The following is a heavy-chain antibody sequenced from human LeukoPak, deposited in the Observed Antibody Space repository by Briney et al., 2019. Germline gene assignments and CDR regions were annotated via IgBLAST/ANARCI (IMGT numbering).Heavy chain of an antibody. CDR1: GGSFSGYY. J-gene: IGHJ6*03. Sequence: WETLSLTCAVYGGSFSGYYWSWIRQPPGKGLEWIGEINHSGSTNYNPSLKSRVTISVDTSKNQFSLKLSPVTAADTAVYYCARGGYDFWSGYYRTYYYYMDVWGKGTTVTVSS. D-gene: IGHD3-3*01. CDR2: INHSGST. V-gene: IGHV4-34*01. CDR3: ARGGYDFWSGYYRTYYYYMDV.